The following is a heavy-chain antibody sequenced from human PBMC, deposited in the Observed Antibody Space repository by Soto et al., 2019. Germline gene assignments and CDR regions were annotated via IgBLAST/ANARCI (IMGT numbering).Heavy chain of an antibody. CDR1: GFSLTTSVVG. V-gene: IGHV2-5*01. J-gene: IGHJ4*02. CDR2: IYWHDDK. D-gene: IGHD2-15*01. CDR3: AHTHGGEFQY. Sequence: SGPTLVNPTQTLTLTCTFSGFSLTTSVVGVGWLRQPPGKALEWLAVIYWHDDKHYSPSLSSRLTITKDTSKNQLALTMTNMDPVDTAPYYCAHTHGGEFQYWGQGTLVTVSS.